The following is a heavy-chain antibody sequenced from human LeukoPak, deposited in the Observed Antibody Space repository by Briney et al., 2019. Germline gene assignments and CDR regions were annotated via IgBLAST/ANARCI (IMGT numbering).Heavy chain of an antibody. CDR2: IYSGGST. V-gene: IGHV3-53*01. D-gene: IGHD3-22*01. CDR1: GFTVSSNY. J-gene: IGHJ4*02. Sequence: PGGSLRLSCAASGFTVSSNYMSWVRQAPGKGLEWVSVIYSGGSTYYADSVKGRFTISRDNSKNTLYLQMNSLRAEDTAVYYCASSSGYYSVALDYWGQGTLVTVSS. CDR3: ASSSGYYSVALDY.